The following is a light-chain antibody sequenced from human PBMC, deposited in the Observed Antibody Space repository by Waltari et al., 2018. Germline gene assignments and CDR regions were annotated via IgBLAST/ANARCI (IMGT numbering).Light chain of an antibody. Sequence: EIVMTQSPLSLSVTPGEPAPISCRSSQSLLHSNGYNYLDWYVQKQGQSPQVLIYVGSDRASGVPDRFSSSGSATDFTLKISRVEAEDVGIYYCMGALQTATFGPGTRLDIK. CDR3: MGALQTAT. CDR2: VGS. V-gene: IGKV2-28*01. CDR1: QSLLHSNGYNY. J-gene: IGKJ5*01.